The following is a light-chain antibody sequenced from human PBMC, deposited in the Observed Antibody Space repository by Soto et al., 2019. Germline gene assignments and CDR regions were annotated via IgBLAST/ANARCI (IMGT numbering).Light chain of an antibody. J-gene: IGLJ1*01. V-gene: IGLV2-23*02. CDR2: EVT. Sequence: QSVLTQPASVSGSPGQSLTISCTGTSSDVAPYDAVSWYQQHPGKAPQVIIYEVTNRPSGVSTRFSGSVSGNTASLTVSGLQAEDEAEYFCSSSARGSTYVFGTGTKVTVL. CDR1: SSDVAPYDA. CDR3: SSSARGSTYV.